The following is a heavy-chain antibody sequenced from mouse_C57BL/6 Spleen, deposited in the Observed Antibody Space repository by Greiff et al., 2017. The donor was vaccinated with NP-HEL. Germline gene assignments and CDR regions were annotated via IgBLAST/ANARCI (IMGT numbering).Heavy chain of an antibody. D-gene: IGHD1-1*01. CDR3: ARSYYYGSLY. Sequence: QVQLQQSGAELVKPGASVKLSCKASGYTFTSYWMQWVKQRPGQGLEWIGEIDPSDSYTNYNQKFKGKATLTVDTSSSTAYMQLSSLTSEDSAVYYCARSYYYGSLYWGQGTTLTVSS. J-gene: IGHJ2*01. CDR1: GYTFTSYW. V-gene: IGHV1-50*01. CDR2: IDPSDSYT.